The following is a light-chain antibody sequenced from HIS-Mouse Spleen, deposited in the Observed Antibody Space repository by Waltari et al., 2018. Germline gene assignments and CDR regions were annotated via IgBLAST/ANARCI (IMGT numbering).Light chain of an antibody. Sequence: QSALTQPPSASGSPGQSVTISCTGTSSYVGGYNYVSWYQQHPGKAPKLMIYEVSKRPSGVPDRFSGSKSGNTASPTVSGLQAEDEADYYCSSYAGSNNVVFGGGTKLTVL. V-gene: IGLV2-8*01. J-gene: IGLJ2*01. CDR2: EVS. CDR1: SSYVGGYNY. CDR3: SSYAGSNNVV.